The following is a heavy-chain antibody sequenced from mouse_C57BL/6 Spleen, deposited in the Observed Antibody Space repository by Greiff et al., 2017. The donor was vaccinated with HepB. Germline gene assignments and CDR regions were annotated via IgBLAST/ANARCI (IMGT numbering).Heavy chain of an antibody. D-gene: IGHD1-1*01. CDR3: ARETTVVDY. J-gene: IGHJ2*01. Sequence: QVQLQQSGPELVKPGASVKISCKASGYAFSSSWMNWVKQRPGKGLEWIGRIYPGDGDTNYNGKFKGKATLTADESSSTAYMQLSSLTSEDSAVYFCARETTVVDYWGQGTTLTVSS. CDR2: IYPGDGDT. V-gene: IGHV1-82*01. CDR1: GYAFSSSW.